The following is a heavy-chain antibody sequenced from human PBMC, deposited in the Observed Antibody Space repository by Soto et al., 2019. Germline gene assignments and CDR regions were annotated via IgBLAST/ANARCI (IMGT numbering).Heavy chain of an antibody. D-gene: IGHD2-8*01. CDR3: ARGYCTNGVCYTFVPPYYFDY. Sequence: SETLSLTCTVSGGSISSYYWSWIRQPPGKGLEWIGYIYYSGSTNYNPSLKSRVTISVDTSKNQFSLKLSSVTAADTAVYYCARGYCTNGVCYTFVPPYYFDYWGQGP. CDR2: IYYSGST. CDR1: GGSISSYY. J-gene: IGHJ4*02. V-gene: IGHV4-59*01.